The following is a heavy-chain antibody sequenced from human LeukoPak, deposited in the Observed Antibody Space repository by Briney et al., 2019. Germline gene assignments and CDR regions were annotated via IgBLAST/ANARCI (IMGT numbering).Heavy chain of an antibody. V-gene: IGHV3-23*01. D-gene: IGHD2-21*01. CDR1: GFTFSSYA. J-gene: IGHJ4*02. Sequence: GXSLRLSCAASGFTFSSYAMSWVRQAPGKGLEWVSAISGSGGSTYYADSVKGRFNIYRDNSKNTLYLQMNSLRAEDTAVYYCAKEMGRHCGGDYDYWGQGTLVTVSS. CDR2: ISGSGGST. CDR3: AKEMGRHCGGDYDY.